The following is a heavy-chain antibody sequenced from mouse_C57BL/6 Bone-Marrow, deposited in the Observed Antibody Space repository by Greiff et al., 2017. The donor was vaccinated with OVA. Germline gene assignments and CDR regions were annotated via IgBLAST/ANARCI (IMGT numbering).Heavy chain of an antibody. CDR3: AGGCFYYDGFAY. J-gene: IGHJ3*01. D-gene: IGHD2-4*01. V-gene: IGHV1-4*01. CDR2: INPRSGYT. Sequence: VQLQESGAELARPGASVKLSCKASGYTFTSYTMHWVNQRPGQGLEWIGSINPRSGYTYYNQKFKDKATLTADKSSRTAYMQLSSLTSEDAAVYDCAGGCFYYDGFAYGGQGTRVTVSA. CDR1: GYTFTSYT.